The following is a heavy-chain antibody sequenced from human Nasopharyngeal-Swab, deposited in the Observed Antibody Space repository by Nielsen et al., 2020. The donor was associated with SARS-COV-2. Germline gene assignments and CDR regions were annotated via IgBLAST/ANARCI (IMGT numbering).Heavy chain of an antibody. D-gene: IGHD3-22*01. CDR1: GYTFTDYY. Sequence: ASVKVSCKTSGYTFTDYYIHWMRQVPGQGLEWVGCINPDSGDTKYAQKFQGRVTVSSDRSRSTAYIELSRLRSDDTAVYYCARDYYDNYDSDYWGQGIPVTVSS. CDR2: INPDSGDT. J-gene: IGHJ4*02. V-gene: IGHV1-2*02. CDR3: ARDYYDNYDSDY.